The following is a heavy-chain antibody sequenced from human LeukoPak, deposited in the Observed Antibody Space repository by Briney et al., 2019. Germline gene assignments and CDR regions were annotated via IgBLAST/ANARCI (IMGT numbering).Heavy chain of an antibody. CDR1: GFTVSRNY. CDR3: AKGTSYNWNDGWFDP. Sequence: PGGSLRLSCAASGFTVSRNYMSWVRQAPGKGLEWVAFIRNDGTNKYYAESVKGRFTISRDNSKNTLYLQMNSLRAEDTAVYYCAKGTSYNWNDGWFDPWGNGILVTVSS. J-gene: IGHJ5*02. D-gene: IGHD1-20*01. CDR2: IRNDGTNK. V-gene: IGHV3-30*02.